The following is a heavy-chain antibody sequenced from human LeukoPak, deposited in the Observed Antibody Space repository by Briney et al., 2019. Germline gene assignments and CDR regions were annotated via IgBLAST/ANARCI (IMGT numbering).Heavy chain of an antibody. V-gene: IGHV4-39*07. CDR1: GGSISSSYYY. Sequence: PSETLSLTCTVSGGSISSSYYYWGWIRQPPGKGLEWIGSTYYSGSTYYNPSLKSRVTISVDASKNQFSLKLSSVTAADTAVYYCASLRGGDYRFDYWGQGTLVTVSS. J-gene: IGHJ4*02. D-gene: IGHD4-17*01. CDR2: TYYSGST. CDR3: ASLRGGDYRFDY.